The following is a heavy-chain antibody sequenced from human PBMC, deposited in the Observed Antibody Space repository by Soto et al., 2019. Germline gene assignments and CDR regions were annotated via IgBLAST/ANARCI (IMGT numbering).Heavy chain of an antibody. CDR3: ATEWGNRPVAGSEAFDI. J-gene: IGHJ3*02. V-gene: IGHV1-69*01. Sequence: QVQLVQSGAEVKKTGSSVKVSCKASGGSFSSSAISWVRQAPGRGLEWVGGIVPMYDTLNYAQNFQDRVTITADESTSTAYMELRRLTSEDTAVYFCATEWGNRPVAGSEAFDIWGQGTVVTVSS. CDR1: GGSFSSSA. D-gene: IGHD6-19*01. CDR2: IVPMYDTL.